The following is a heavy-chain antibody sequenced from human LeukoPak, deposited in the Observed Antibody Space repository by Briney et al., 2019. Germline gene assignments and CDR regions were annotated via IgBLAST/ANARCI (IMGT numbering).Heavy chain of an antibody. D-gene: IGHD6-19*01. Sequence: GGSLRLSCAASGFTFSTYAMSWVRQAPGKGPEWVSGTTSSGGSTYYADSVKGRFTISRDNSKNTLYLQMNSLRAEDTAVYYCARPLYSSGWFNAFDIWGQGTMVTVSS. CDR3: ARPLYSSGWFNAFDI. CDR1: GFTFSTYA. CDR2: TTSSGGST. J-gene: IGHJ3*02. V-gene: IGHV3-23*01.